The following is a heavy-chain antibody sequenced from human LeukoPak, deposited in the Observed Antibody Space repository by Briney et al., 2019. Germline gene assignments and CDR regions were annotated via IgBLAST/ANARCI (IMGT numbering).Heavy chain of an antibody. CDR3: AREMVASGAFDI. V-gene: IGHV4-59*01. D-gene: IGHD5-12*01. Sequence: SETLSLTCTVSGGSISSYYWSWIRQPPGKGLEWIGYVYYSGSTNYNPSLKSRVTISVDTSKNQFSLKLSSVTAADTAVYYCAREMVASGAFDIWGQGTMVTVFS. CDR2: VYYSGST. CDR1: GGSISSYY. J-gene: IGHJ3*02.